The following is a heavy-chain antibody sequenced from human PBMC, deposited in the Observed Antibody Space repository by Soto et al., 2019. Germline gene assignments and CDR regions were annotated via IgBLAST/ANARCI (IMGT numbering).Heavy chain of an antibody. CDR2: INAGNGNT. V-gene: IGHV1-3*01. Sequence: ASVKVAWKAAGYTFTGYAMHWVRQDPGQRLEWMGWINAGNGNTKYSQKFQGRVTITRDTSASTAYMELSSLRSEDTAVYYCARAFSRAVAGRNDAFDIWGQGTMVTVSS. J-gene: IGHJ3*02. D-gene: IGHD6-19*01. CDR3: ARAFSRAVAGRNDAFDI. CDR1: GYTFTGYA.